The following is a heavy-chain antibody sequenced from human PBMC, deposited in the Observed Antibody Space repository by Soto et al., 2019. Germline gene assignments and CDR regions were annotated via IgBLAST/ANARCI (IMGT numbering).Heavy chain of an antibody. Sequence: PGESLKISCKGSGYSFTSYWIGWVRQMPGKGLEWMGIIYPGDSDTRYSPSFQGQVTISADKSISTAYLQWSSLKASDTAMYYCARAGYSSGWYPYWFDPWGQGTLVTVPQ. D-gene: IGHD6-13*01. J-gene: IGHJ5*02. CDR2: IYPGDSDT. CDR3: ARAGYSSGWYPYWFDP. V-gene: IGHV5-51*01. CDR1: GYSFTSYW.